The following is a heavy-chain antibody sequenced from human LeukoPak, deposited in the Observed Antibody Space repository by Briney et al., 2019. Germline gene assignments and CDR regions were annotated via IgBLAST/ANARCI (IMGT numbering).Heavy chain of an antibody. V-gene: IGHV3-23*01. CDR2: ITNSGENT. CDR3: AKGRGFRVWDPWDN. J-gene: IGHJ4*02. CDR1: GFTFSSYA. D-gene: IGHD3-16*01. Sequence: GGSLGLSCVASGFTFSSYAISWVRQAPGKGLEWVSGITNSGENTYYADSVKGRFTISRDNSKNTLFLEMNSLRVEDTAVYYCAKGRGFRVWDPWDNWGQGTLITVSS.